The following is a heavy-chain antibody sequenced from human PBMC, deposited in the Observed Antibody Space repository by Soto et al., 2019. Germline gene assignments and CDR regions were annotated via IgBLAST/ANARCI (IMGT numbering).Heavy chain of an antibody. V-gene: IGHV4-34*01. Sequence: PSETLSLTCAVYGGSFSGYYWSWIRQPPGKGLEWIGEINHSGSTNYNPSLKSRVTISVDTSKNQFSLKLSSVTAADTAVYYCARGGGRAVASRFVNYYGMDVWGQGTTVTV. CDR2: INHSGST. J-gene: IGHJ6*02. D-gene: IGHD6-19*01. CDR3: ARGGGRAVASRFVNYYGMDV. CDR1: GGSFSGYY.